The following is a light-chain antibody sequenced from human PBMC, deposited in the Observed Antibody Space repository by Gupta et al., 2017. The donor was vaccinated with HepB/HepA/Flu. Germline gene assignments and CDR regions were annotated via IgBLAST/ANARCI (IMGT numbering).Light chain of an antibody. CDR3: STWDDSLSAWV. CDR2: SND. CDR1: SSNVGVNS. Sequence: QSALPQPPSASGPPGQRVTISCSGSSSNVGVNSVNWYQQVPGTAPKVLIYSNDQRPSGVPDRVSGSKSGTSASLAISGLQSDDEADYYCSTWDDSLSAWVFGGGTKLTVL. J-gene: IGLJ3*02. V-gene: IGLV1-44*01.